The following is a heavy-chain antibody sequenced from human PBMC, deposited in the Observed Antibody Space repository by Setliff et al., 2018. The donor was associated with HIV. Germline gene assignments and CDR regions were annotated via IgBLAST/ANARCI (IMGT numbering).Heavy chain of an antibody. CDR2: IYYSGST. D-gene: IGHD3-3*01. CDR3: TSARDFWSGYYTVPYYFHY. J-gene: IGHJ4*02. V-gene: IGHV4-39*07. Sequence: PSETLSLTCIVSGGSISSSSHYWGWIRQPPGKGLEWIGNIYYSGSTYYSPSLKSRVTISVDTSKNQFSLKLSSVTAEDTAVYYCTSARDFWSGYYTVPYYFHYWGQGTLVTVSS. CDR1: GGSISSSSHY.